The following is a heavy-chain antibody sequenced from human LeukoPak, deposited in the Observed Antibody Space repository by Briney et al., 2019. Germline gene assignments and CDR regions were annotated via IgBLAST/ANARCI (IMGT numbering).Heavy chain of an antibody. CDR3: ARDNDYGDYPEY. CDR1: GGSISSGSYY. D-gene: IGHD4-17*01. V-gene: IGHV4-61*02. J-gene: IGHJ4*02. Sequence: SETLFLTCTVSGGSISSGSYYWSWIRQPAGKGLEWIGRIYTSGSTNYNPSLKSRVTISVDTSKNQFSLKLSSVTAADTAVYYCARDNDYGDYPEYWGQGTLVTVSS. CDR2: IYTSGST.